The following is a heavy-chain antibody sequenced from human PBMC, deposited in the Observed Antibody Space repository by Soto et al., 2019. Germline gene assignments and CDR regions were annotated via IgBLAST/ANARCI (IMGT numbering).Heavy chain of an antibody. CDR1: GFTFSSYA. D-gene: IGHD5-12*01. CDR3: AKYHHGYVSFRLNF. J-gene: IGHJ4*02. V-gene: IGHV3-30*18. CDR2: ISYDGSNK. Sequence: QVQLVESGGGVVQPGRSLRLSCAASGFTFSSYALYWVRQAPGKGLEWVAVISYDGSNKYYADSVKGRFTISRDNSKNTLYLQMNISRAEDTAVYYCAKYHHGYVSFRLNFWGQGTLVTVSS.